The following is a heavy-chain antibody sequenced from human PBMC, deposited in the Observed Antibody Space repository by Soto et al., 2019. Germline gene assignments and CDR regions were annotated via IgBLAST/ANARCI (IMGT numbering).Heavy chain of an antibody. CDR2: INPNSGGT. CDR3: ARAVLEGNWGSSYFDY. V-gene: IGHV1-2*04. CDR1: GYTFTGYY. J-gene: IGHJ4*02. Sequence: ASVKVSCKASGYTFTGYYMHWVRQAPGQGLEWMGWINPNSGGTNYAQKFQGWVTMTRDTSISTAYMELSRLRSDDTAVYYCARAVLEGNWGSSYFDYWGQGTLVTVSS. D-gene: IGHD7-27*01.